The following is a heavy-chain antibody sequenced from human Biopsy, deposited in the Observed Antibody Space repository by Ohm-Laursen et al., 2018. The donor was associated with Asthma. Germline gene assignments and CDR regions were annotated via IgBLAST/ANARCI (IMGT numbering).Heavy chain of an antibody. CDR3: AVSQDSGFDDHSPSWFDP. CDR2: IYWDDYN. J-gene: IGHJ5*02. CDR1: GFSLRTPGVG. D-gene: IGHD3-9*01. Sequence: TQTLTLTCSFSGFSLRTPGVGVGWIRQSPGKALEWLALIYWDDYNLFRPSLKRRLTITKDPSKNQVVLTMTKMDPVDSGTYYCAVSQDSGFDDHSPSWFDPWGQGTLVIVSS. V-gene: IGHV2-5*02.